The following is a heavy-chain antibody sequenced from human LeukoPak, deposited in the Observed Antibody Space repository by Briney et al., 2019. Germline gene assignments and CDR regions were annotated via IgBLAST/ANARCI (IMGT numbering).Heavy chain of an antibody. CDR2: IKEDGSEK. V-gene: IGHV3-7*04. CDR1: GFTFSSFW. J-gene: IGHJ4*02. CDR3: ARNSDNHDY. Sequence: GGSLRLSCATSGFTFSSFWMSWVRQAPGKGLEWVANIKEDGSEKNYVDSVRGRFTISRDNAENSLYLQMNSLRAEDTAVYYCARNSDNHDYWGQGTLVTVSS. D-gene: IGHD1-26*01.